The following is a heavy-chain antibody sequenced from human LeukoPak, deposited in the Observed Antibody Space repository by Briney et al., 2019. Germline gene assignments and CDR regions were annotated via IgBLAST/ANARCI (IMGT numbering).Heavy chain of an antibody. CDR3: AKEADSSGYHEYFHH. J-gene: IGHJ1*01. CDR1: GFTFSSYA. Sequence: GGSLRLSCAASGFTFSSYAMHWVRQAPGKGLEWVAVISYDGSNKYYADSVKGRFTISRDNSKNTLYLQMNSLRAEDTAVYYCAKEADSSGYHEYFHHWGQGTLVTVSP. V-gene: IGHV3-30-3*01. D-gene: IGHD3-22*01. CDR2: ISYDGSNK.